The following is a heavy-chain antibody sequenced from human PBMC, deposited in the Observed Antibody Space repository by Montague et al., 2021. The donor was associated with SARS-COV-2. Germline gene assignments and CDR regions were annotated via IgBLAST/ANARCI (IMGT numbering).Heavy chain of an antibody. V-gene: IGHV3-30*04. CDR2: ISYVGSNQ. D-gene: IGHD3-9*01. Sequence: SLRLSCAASKFSFSSYALHWVRQAPGKGLEWVAVISYVGSNQYYADSVKGRFTISRDNSKNTLYLQMSSLRAEDTAVYYCARPSYYDILTGNGGLEYWSQGTLVTVSS. CDR3: ARPSYYDILTGNGGLEY. CDR1: KFSFSSYA. J-gene: IGHJ4*02.